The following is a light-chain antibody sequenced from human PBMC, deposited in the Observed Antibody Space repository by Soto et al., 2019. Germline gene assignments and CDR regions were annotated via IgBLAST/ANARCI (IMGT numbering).Light chain of an antibody. V-gene: IGLV2-14*01. CDR1: SSDVGGYNY. J-gene: IGLJ1*01. Sequence: QSALTRPASVSGSPGQSITISCTGTSSDVGGYNYVSWYQQYSGKAPKVIIYEVSYRPSGVSYRFSGSKSGNTASLTISGLQAEDEADYYCSSHTSRDTRVFGTGTKLTVL. CDR3: SSHTSRDTRV. CDR2: EVS.